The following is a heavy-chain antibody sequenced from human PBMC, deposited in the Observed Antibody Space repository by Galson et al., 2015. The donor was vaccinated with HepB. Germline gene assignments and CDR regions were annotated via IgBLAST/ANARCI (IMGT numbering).Heavy chain of an antibody. J-gene: IGHJ4*02. Sequence: SLRLSCAASGFTFSSYGIQWVRQAPGKGLEWVAFISFHGSQKYYADSVKGRFTISRDNSKNTLSLQMDSLRAEDAAVYYCAKDINSGCSGDCPVHYWGQGTLVTVSS. V-gene: IGHV3-30*18. CDR3: AKDINSGCSGDCPVHY. CDR2: ISFHGSQK. CDR1: GFTFSSYG. D-gene: IGHD2-21*02.